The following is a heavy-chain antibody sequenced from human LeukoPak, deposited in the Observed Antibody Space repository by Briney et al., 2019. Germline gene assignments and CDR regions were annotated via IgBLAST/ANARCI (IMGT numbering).Heavy chain of an antibody. D-gene: IGHD6-19*01. CDR1: GFTFSSYW. CDR2: IKQDGSEK. CDR3: AREDVSSGWYFAGDAFDI. Sequence: PGGSLRLSCAASGFTFSSYWMSWVRQAPGKGLEWVANIKQDGSEKYYVDSVKGRFTISRDNAKNSLYLQMNSLRAEDTAVYYCAREDVSSGWYFAGDAFDIWGQGTMVTVSS. J-gene: IGHJ3*02. V-gene: IGHV3-7*01.